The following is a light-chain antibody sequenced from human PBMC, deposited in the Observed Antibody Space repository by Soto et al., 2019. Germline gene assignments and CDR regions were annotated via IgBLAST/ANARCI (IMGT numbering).Light chain of an antibody. CDR1: QSISSW. Sequence: DIQMTQSPSTLSASVGDRVTITCRASQSISSWLAWYQQKPGKAPKLLIYDASGLESGVPSRFSGSGSGTDFTLTISSLQPEDFATYYCQQSYSTPVTFGQGTKVDIK. CDR2: DAS. CDR3: QQSYSTPVT. J-gene: IGKJ1*01. V-gene: IGKV1-5*01.